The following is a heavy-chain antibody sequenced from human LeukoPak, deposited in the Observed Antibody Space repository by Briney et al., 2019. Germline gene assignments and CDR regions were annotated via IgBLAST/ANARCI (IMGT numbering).Heavy chain of an antibody. V-gene: IGHV4-59*01. CDR3: ARFGPMTTVTGMAFDI. Sequence: SETLSLTCIVSGDSIRSYYWNWIRQAPGKALEWIGHIHNNGDIAYNFSLKSRVTISMDTSKNQFSLKLSSVTAADTAVYYCARFGPMTTVTGMAFDIWGQGTMVTVSS. D-gene: IGHD4-17*01. CDR2: IHNNGDI. J-gene: IGHJ3*02. CDR1: GDSIRSYY.